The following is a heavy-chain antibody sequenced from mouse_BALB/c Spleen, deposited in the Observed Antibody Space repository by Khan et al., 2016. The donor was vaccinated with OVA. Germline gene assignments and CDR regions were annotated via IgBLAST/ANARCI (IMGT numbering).Heavy chain of an antibody. CDR2: INSDGYYT. D-gene: IGHD4-1*01. J-gene: IGHJ3*01. V-gene: IGHV5-6*01. CDR3: AGHLTGSFAY. Sequence: EVELVESGGDLVRPGGSLKLSCAASGFTFSAYGMPWVRQSLDKSLEWVATINSDGYYTYYPDSLKGRFIISRDTAKNTLYLPMRSLKSEDTSMSYFAGHLTGSFAYWNQGGLVTVSA. CDR1: GFTFSAYG.